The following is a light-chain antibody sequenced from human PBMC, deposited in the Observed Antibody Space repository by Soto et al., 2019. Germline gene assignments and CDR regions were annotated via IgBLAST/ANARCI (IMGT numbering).Light chain of an antibody. CDR2: DAS. V-gene: IGKV1-5*01. CDR3: QQYNSYWT. J-gene: IGKJ1*01. CDR1: ETISSW. Sequence: DIQMTQSPSTLSASVGDRVTITCRASETISSWLAWYQQKEGKAPKLLMYDASTLESGVPPRFSGSGSGTEFTLTISSLQPDDFATYYCQQYNSYWTFGQGTKVDIK.